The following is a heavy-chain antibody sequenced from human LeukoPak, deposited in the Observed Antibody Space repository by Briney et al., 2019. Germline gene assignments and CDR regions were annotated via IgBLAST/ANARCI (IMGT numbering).Heavy chain of an antibody. V-gene: IGHV4-59*08. CDR3: ARKDQSYIDY. CDR1: GGSISSYY. J-gene: IGHJ4*02. Sequence: SETLSLTCTVSGGSISSYYWSWIRQPPGKGLEWIGYIYYSGSTNYNPSLKSRVTISVDTSKNQFSLKLSSVTAADTAVYYCARKDQSYIDYWGQGTLVIVSS. CDR2: IYYSGST.